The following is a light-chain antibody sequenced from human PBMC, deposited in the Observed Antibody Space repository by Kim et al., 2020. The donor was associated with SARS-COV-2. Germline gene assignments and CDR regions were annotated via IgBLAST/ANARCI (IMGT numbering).Light chain of an antibody. J-gene: IGKJ4*01. Sequence: EAVGNRVTITCRASQGISSYLALYQQKPGKAPKLLIYAASTLQSGVPSRFSGSGSGTDFTLTISSLQPEDFATYYCQQLNSYPLTFGGGTKVDIK. CDR2: AAS. CDR3: QQLNSYPLT. V-gene: IGKV1-9*01. CDR1: QGISSY.